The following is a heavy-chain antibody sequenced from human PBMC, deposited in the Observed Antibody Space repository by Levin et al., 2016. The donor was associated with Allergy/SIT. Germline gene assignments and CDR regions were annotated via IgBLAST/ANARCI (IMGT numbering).Heavy chain of an antibody. J-gene: IGHJ4*02. CDR3: AREGASGRDYFDY. Sequence: SETLSLTCTVSGGSISSGDYYWSWIRQSPGKGLEWIGCIYHSGRTYYNPSLKSRVTILVDTSKSQFSLEVGSVTAADTAVYYCAREGASGRDYFDYWGQGTLVTVSS. CDR1: GGSISSGDYY. D-gene: IGHD1-26*01. CDR2: IYHSGRT. V-gene: IGHV4-30-4*01.